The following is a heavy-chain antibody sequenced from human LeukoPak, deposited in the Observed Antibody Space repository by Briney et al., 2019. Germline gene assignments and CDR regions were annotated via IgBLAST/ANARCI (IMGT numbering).Heavy chain of an antibody. V-gene: IGHV1-69*04. CDR1: GGTFSSYA. CDR3: ARDLPTTVTTAFDI. Sequence: GASVKVSCKASGGTFSSYAISWVRQAPGQGLEWMGRIIPIFGIANYAQKFQGRVTITADKSTSTAYMELSSLRSEDTAVYYCARDLPTTVTTAFDIWGQGTMVTVSS. CDR2: IIPIFGIA. D-gene: IGHD4-17*01. J-gene: IGHJ3*02.